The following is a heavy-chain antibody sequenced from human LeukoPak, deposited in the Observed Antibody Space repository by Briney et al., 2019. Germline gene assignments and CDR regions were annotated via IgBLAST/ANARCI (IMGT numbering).Heavy chain of an antibody. CDR3: AREVVAVAVTRYYYYYMDV. D-gene: IGHD2-15*01. CDR2: ISYDGSKE. J-gene: IGHJ6*03. Sequence: GGSLRLSCAASGFTFSSYAMHWVRQAPGKGLEWVAVISYDGSKEYYADSVKGRFTISRDNSKNTLYLQMNSLRAEDTAVYYCAREVVAVAVTRYYYYYMDVWGKGTTVTVSS. V-gene: IGHV3-30*04. CDR1: GFTFSSYA.